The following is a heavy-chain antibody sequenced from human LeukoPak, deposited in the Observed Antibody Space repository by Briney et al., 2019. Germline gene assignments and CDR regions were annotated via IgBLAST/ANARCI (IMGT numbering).Heavy chain of an antibody. CDR1: GGTFSSYA. D-gene: IGHD3-3*01. CDR3: ARDHYYYDFWSGYPTPDY. CDR2: INPNSGGT. V-gene: IGHV1-2*02. J-gene: IGHJ4*02. Sequence: ASVKVSCKASGGTFSSYAISWVRQAPGQGLEWMGWINPNSGGTNYAQKFQGRVTMTRDTSISTAYMELSRLRSDDTAVYYCARDHYYYDFWSGYPTPDYWGQGTLVTVSS.